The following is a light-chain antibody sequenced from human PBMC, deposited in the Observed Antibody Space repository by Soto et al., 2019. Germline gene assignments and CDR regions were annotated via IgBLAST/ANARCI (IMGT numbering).Light chain of an antibody. Sequence: ENVLTQSPGTPSLSPGERATLSCSASQSVSSSYLAWYQRKPGQAPKLLIYSATSRATGIPDRFSGSGSGTDFSLTISRLEPEDFAVYYCQQYGSPPVTFGQGTKVDIK. V-gene: IGKV3-20*01. CDR1: QSVSSSY. J-gene: IGKJ1*01. CDR2: SAT. CDR3: QQYGSPPVT.